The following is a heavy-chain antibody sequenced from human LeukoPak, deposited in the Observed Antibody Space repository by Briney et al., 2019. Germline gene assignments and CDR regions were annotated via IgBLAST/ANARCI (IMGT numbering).Heavy chain of an antibody. Sequence: GGSLRLSCAASGFTFSSYSMNWVRQAPGKGLEWVSYISSSSSTIYYADSVKGRFTISRDNAKNSLYLQMNSLRAEDTAVYYCAKVYEMATIDDAFDIWGQGTMVTVSS. J-gene: IGHJ3*02. D-gene: IGHD5-24*01. V-gene: IGHV3-48*01. CDR3: AKVYEMATIDDAFDI. CDR2: ISSSSSTI. CDR1: GFTFSSYS.